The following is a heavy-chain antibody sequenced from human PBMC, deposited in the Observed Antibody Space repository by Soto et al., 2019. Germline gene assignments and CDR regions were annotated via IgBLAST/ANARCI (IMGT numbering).Heavy chain of an antibody. CDR3: ASLQVLIEDYYYYGMDV. J-gene: IGHJ6*02. V-gene: IGHV3-21*01. D-gene: IGHD3-16*01. CDR1: GFTFSSYS. CDR2: ISSSSSYI. Sequence: GGSLRLSCAASGFTFSSYSMNWVRQAPGKGLEWVSSISSSSSYIYYADSVKGRFTISRDNAKNSLYLQMNSLRAEDTAVYYCASLQVLIEDYYYYGMDVWGQGTTVTVSS.